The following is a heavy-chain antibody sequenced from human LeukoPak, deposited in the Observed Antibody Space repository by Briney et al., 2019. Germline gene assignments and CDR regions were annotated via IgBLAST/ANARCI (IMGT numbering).Heavy chain of an antibody. Sequence: GGSLRLSCVASGFTFSTYWMSWVRQAPGKGLEWVANIKEDGSEIYYVDAVKGRFSISRDNAKNSLYLQMNSLRAEDTAVYYCARADWDTAMIDYWGQGTLVTVSS. CDR2: IKEDGSEI. CDR3: ARADWDTAMIDY. D-gene: IGHD5-18*01. CDR1: GFTFSTYW. J-gene: IGHJ4*02. V-gene: IGHV3-7*01.